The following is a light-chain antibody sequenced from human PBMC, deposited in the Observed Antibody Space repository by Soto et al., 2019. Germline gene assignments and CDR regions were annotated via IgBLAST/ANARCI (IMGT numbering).Light chain of an antibody. J-gene: IGKJ4*01. CDR3: QKYNSDPLT. Sequence: DLPMTQSPPSLSAYVGDRVTVTCRANHDIGKSLAWYQQRPGKSPRLLIYDASTLQSGVTPRFSGSGSGTDFTLVISSLRPEDVATYYCQKYNSDPLTFGGGTKVEVK. CDR2: DAS. CDR1: HDIGKS. V-gene: IGKV1-27*01.